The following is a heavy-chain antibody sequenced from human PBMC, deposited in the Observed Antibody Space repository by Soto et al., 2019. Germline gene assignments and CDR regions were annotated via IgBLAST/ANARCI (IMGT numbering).Heavy chain of an antibody. Sequence: QVLLVQSGAEVKKPGASVKVSCKASGYSFSTYGVSWVRQAPGQGLEWMGWLNTGDGNTAYAQKLQGRITVTTDTSTTTAYMELGSLRSDDTAIYYCARGESYGSARDVFDHWGQGTLVTVSS. J-gene: IGHJ4*02. CDR2: LNTGDGNT. V-gene: IGHV1-18*04. D-gene: IGHD3-10*01. CDR1: GYSFSTYG. CDR3: ARGESYGSARDVFDH.